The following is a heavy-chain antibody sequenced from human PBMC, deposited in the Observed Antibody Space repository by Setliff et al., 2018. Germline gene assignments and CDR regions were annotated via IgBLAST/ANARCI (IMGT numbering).Heavy chain of an antibody. CDR1: GFTFNNFA. D-gene: IGHD3-3*01. CDR2: ISGSGSIT. J-gene: IGHJ4*02. V-gene: IGHV3-23*01. Sequence: GGSLRLSCAASGFTFNNFAMHWVRQAPGKGLEWVLVISGSGSITYQADSVKGRFTISRDNSKNMLYLQLNSPRAEDTAVYFCAGTIFGVQYYFDYWGQGTLVTVSS. CDR3: AGTIFGVQYYFDY.